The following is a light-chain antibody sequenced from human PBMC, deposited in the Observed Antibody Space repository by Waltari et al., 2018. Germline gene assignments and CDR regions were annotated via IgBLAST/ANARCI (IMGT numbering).Light chain of an antibody. V-gene: IGKV1-33*01. CDR2: GAS. J-gene: IGKJ4*01. CDR3: QQYDNYLFVT. CDR1: QDIVNF. Sequence: IQMTQSPSSLSASVGDRVTITCQASQDIVNFLNWYQQKPGEVPKLLIYGASTLTTGVPSRFSGSGSGTAFTFTITNLQPEDVATYYCQQYDNYLFVTFGGGTKLEIK.